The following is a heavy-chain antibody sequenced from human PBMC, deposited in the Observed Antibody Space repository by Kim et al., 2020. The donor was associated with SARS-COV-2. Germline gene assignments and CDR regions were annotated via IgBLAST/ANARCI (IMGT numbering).Heavy chain of an antibody. Sequence: ASVKVSCKASGYTFTSYAMNWVRQAPGQGLEWMGWINTNTGNPTYAQGFTGRFVFSLDTSVSTAYLQISSLKAEDTAVYYCAREIVCLGELSQTFDPWGQGTLVTVSS. D-gene: IGHD3-10*01. V-gene: IGHV7-4-1*02. CDR1: GYTFTSYA. J-gene: IGHJ5*02. CDR3: AREIVCLGELSQTFDP. CDR2: INTNTGNP.